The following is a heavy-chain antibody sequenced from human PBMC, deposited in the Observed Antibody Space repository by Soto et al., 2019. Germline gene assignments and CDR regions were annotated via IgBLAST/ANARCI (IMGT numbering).Heavy chain of an antibody. D-gene: IGHD4-17*01. V-gene: IGHV3-64*01. CDR2: IRTNGGST. CDR1: GFIFSAYP. J-gene: IGHJ4*02. CDR3: ARCDDYGPFDY. Sequence: EVQLVESGGGLVQPGGSLRLSCAASGFIFSAYPMHWVRQAPGKGLEYVSAIRTNGGSTYYANSVKGRFTISRDNSKNTLYLQMGSLRAEDMAIYYCARCDDYGPFDYLGQGTVVTVSS.